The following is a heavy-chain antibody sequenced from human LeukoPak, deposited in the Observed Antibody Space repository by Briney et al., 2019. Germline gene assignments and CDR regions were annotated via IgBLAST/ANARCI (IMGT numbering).Heavy chain of an antibody. J-gene: IGHJ5*02. V-gene: IGHV3-23*01. CDR1: GFTFSSYA. D-gene: IGHD1-26*01. CDR3: AKDVKWEPRNWFDP. Sequence: PGGSLRLSCAASGFTFSSYAMSWVRQAPGKGLEWVSAISGSGGSTYYADSVKGRFTISRDNSKITLYLQMNSLRAEDTAVYYCAKDVKWEPRNWFDPWGQGTLVTVSS. CDR2: ISGSGGST.